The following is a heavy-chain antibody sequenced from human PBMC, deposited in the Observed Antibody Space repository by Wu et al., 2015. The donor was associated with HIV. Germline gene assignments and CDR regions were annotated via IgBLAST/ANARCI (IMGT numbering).Heavy chain of an antibody. CDR3: VRDSTEDRPNWFDP. CDR1: GYVFKTYG. Sequence: QVQLVQSGTEVKESGASLKVSCKASGYVFKTYGISWLRQAPGQGLEWMGWISGYNGNTNYAQNLQGRVTMTTDTSTNTAYMELRSLRSDDTAVYYCVRDSTEDRPNWFDPWGQGTLVIVSS. CDR2: ISGYNGNT. D-gene: IGHD6-6*01. J-gene: IGHJ5*02. V-gene: IGHV1-18*01.